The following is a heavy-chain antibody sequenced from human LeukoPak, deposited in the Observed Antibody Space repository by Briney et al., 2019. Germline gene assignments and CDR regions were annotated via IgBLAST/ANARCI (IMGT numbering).Heavy chain of an antibody. CDR3: ARSENTAMGNFDY. D-gene: IGHD5-18*01. CDR1: GGSISSSSYY. J-gene: IGHJ4*02. V-gene: IGHV4-39*07. CDR2: IYYSGST. Sequence: SETLSLTCTVSGGSISSSSYYWGWIRQPPGKGLEWIGSIYYSGSTYYNPSLKSRVTISVDTSKNQFSLKLSSVTAADTAVYYCARSENTAMGNFDYWGQGTLVTVSS.